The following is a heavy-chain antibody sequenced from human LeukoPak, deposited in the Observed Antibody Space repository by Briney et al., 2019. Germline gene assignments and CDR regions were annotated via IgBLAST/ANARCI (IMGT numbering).Heavy chain of an antibody. CDR2: INPNSGGT. CDR3: ATLTYYYDSSGSEGYYFDY. Sequence: ASVKVSCKASGYTFTGYYMHWVRQAPGQGLEWMGWINPNSGGTNYAQKFQGRVTMTRDTSISTAYMELSSLRSEDTAVYYCATLTYYYDSSGSEGYYFDYWGQGTLVTVSS. D-gene: IGHD3-22*01. V-gene: IGHV1-2*02. J-gene: IGHJ4*02. CDR1: GYTFTGYY.